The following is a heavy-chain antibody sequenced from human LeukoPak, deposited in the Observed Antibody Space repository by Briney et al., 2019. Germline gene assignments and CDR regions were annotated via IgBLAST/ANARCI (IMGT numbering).Heavy chain of an antibody. CDR1: GFTVSSCG. Sequence: GGSLRLSCAASGFTVSSCGMHWVRQAPGKGLEWVALLRYDGSNKYYAASVRGRFTISTDDSKNTLYLQMNSLRPEDTAVYYCAKGSGWLADSWGQGTLVTVSS. CDR2: LRYDGSNK. CDR3: AKGSGWLADS. J-gene: IGHJ4*02. V-gene: IGHV3-30*02. D-gene: IGHD6-13*01.